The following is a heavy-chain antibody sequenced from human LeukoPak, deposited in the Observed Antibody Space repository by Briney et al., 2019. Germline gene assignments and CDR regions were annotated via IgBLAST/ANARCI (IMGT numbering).Heavy chain of an antibody. V-gene: IGHV3-23*01. CDR2: ISGSGSRS. CDR3: AAAPRAETSLLPVDY. CDR1: GFTFSAFA. D-gene: IGHD6-13*01. J-gene: IGHJ4*02. Sequence: GGSLRLSCAASGFTFSAFAMSWVRQAPGKGLEWVSSISGSGSRSYYADSVEGRFTISRDKSKSTLFLQMNSLRAEDTAVYYCAAAPRAETSLLPVDYWGQGTLVTVSS.